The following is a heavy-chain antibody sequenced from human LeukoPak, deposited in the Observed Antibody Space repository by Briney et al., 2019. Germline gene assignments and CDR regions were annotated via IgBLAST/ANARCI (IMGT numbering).Heavy chain of an antibody. D-gene: IGHD1-26*01. CDR1: GYTFTSYY. CDR3: ARDLRQIEWELPEYHYYYYGMDV. CDR2: INPSGGST. V-gene: IGHV1-46*01. J-gene: IGHJ6*02. Sequence: ASVKVSCKASGYTFTSYYMHSVRQAPGQGLKWMGIINPSGGSTNYAQKFQGRVTMTRDTSTSTVYMELSSLRSEDTAVYYCARDLRQIEWELPEYHYYYYGMDVWGQGTTVTVSS.